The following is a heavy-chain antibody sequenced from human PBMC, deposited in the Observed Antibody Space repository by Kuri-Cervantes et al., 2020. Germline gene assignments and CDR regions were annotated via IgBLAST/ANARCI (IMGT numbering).Heavy chain of an antibody. D-gene: IGHD6-13*01. V-gene: IGHV5-51*01. CDR1: GYSFTNHW. CDR3: ARQAEFDY. Sequence: KVSCKGSGYSFTNHWIGWVRQMPGKGLEWMGVIYPGDSDTRYSPSFQGQVTISADKSISTAYLQWSSLKASDTAMYYCARQAEFDYWGQGTLVTVSS. CDR2: IYPGDSDT. J-gene: IGHJ4*02.